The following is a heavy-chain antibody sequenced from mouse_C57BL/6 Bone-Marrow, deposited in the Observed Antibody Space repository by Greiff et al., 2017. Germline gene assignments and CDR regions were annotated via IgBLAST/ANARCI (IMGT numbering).Heavy chain of an antibody. D-gene: IGHD3-1*01. J-gene: IGHJ4*01. V-gene: IGHV5-4*01. CDR3: ARDRGYYFYAMDY. Sequence: EVKLVESGGGLVKPGGSLKLSCAASGFTFSSYAMSWVRQTPEKRLEWVATISDGGSYTYYPDNVKGRFTISRDNAKNNLYLQMSHLKSEDTAMYYCARDRGYYFYAMDYWGQGTSVTVSS. CDR2: ISDGGSYT. CDR1: GFTFSSYA.